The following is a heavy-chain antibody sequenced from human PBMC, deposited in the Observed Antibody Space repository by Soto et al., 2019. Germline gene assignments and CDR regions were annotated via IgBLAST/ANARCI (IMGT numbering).Heavy chain of an antibody. V-gene: IGHV4-31*03. CDR1: GGSISSGGYY. J-gene: IGHJ5*02. CDR2: IYYSGGT. D-gene: IGHD4-17*01. Sequence: QVQLQESGPGLVKPSQTLSLTCTVSGGSISSGGYYWSWIRQHPGKGLEWIGYIYYSGGTHYNPSLKSRVTISVDTSKNQFSLKLSSVTAADPAVYYCARALTTVTLFDPWGQGTLVTVSS. CDR3: ARALTTVTLFDP.